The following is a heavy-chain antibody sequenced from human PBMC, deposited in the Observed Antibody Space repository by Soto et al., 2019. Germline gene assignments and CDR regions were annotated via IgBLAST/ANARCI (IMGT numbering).Heavy chain of an antibody. CDR2: INHSGST. Sequence: PSETLSLTCAVFGGSFSGYYWTWFRQPPGKGLEWIGEINHSGSTNYNPSLKSRVTISVDTSKNHFSLNLTFVTAADTAVYYCARGIPVAATLWRNWFEPWGQGTLVTVSS. D-gene: IGHD6-19*01. CDR3: ARGIPVAATLWRNWFEP. CDR1: GGSFSGYY. J-gene: IGHJ5*02. V-gene: IGHV4-34*01.